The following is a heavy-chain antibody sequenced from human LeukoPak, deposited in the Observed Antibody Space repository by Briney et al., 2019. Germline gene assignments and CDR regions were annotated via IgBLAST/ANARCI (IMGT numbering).Heavy chain of an antibody. CDR3: ARDRFGSGYYFYFDY. D-gene: IGHD3-22*01. J-gene: IGHJ4*02. CDR1: GGSISSYY. Sequence: SETLSLTCTVSGGSISSYYWSWIRQPPGKGLEWIGYIYYSGSTNYNPSLKSRVTISVDTSKNQFSLKLSSVTAADTAVYYCARDRFGSGYYFYFDYWGQGTLVTVSS. CDR2: IYYSGST. V-gene: IGHV4-59*01.